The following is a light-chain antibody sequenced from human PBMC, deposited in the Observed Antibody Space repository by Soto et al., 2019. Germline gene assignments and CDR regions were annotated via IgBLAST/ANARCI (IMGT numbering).Light chain of an antibody. Sequence: EIVLTQSPGTLSFSPGERATLSCRASQSVSSYLAWYQQKPGQAPRLLISDATNRATGIPARFSGSGSGTDFTLTIDSLEPEDFAVYYCQQRINWPLTFGGGTKVDIK. CDR1: QSVSSY. J-gene: IGKJ4*01. CDR3: QQRINWPLT. V-gene: IGKV3-11*01. CDR2: DAT.